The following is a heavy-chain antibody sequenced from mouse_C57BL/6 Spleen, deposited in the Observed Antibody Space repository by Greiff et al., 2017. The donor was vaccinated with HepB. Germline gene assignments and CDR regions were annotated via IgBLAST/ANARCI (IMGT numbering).Heavy chain of an antibody. CDR2: IYPGDGDT. Sequence: LVESGPELVKPGASVKISCKASGYAFSSSWMNWVKQRPGKGLEWIGRIYPGDGDTNYNGKFKGKATLTADKSSSTAYMQLSSLTSEDSAVYFCARDDGYHRWYFDVWGTGTTVTVSS. J-gene: IGHJ1*03. CDR3: ARDDGYHRWYFDV. CDR1: GYAFSSSW. D-gene: IGHD2-3*01. V-gene: IGHV1-82*01.